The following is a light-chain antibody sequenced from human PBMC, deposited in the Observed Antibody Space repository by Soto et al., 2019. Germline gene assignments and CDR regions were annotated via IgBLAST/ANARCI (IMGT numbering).Light chain of an antibody. CDR3: QTWGTGIQVV. Sequence: QLVLTQSPSASASLGASVTLTCTLSSGHSSDAIAWHQQQPEKGPRYLMKLNSDGSHSKGDGIPDRFSGSSSGAERYLTISSLQSEDEADYYCQTWGTGIQVVFGGGTKLTVL. V-gene: IGLV4-69*01. CDR2: LNSDGSH. CDR1: SGHSSDA. J-gene: IGLJ2*01.